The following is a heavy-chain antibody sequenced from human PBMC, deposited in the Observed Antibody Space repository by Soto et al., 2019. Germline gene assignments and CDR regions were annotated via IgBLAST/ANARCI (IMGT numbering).Heavy chain of an antibody. Sequence: QVQLVQSGAEVKKPGSSVKVSCKASGGTFSSYAISWVRQAPGQGLEWMGGIIPIFGTANYAQKFQGRVTITADESTSTAYMELSSLRSEDTAVYYCARDVPVPAEYPWGYYYGMDVWGQGTTVTVSS. J-gene: IGHJ6*02. CDR3: ARDVPVPAEYPWGYYYGMDV. D-gene: IGHD2-2*01. V-gene: IGHV1-69*01. CDR2: IIPIFGTA. CDR1: GGTFSSYA.